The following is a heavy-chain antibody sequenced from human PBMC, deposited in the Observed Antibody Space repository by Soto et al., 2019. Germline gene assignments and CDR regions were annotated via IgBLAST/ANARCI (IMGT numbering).Heavy chain of an antibody. Sequence: QVQLQESGPGLVKPSETLSLTCTVSGGSISSYYWSWIRQPPGKGLEWIGYIYYSGSTNYNPSLKSRVTISVDTSKNQFSLKLSSVTAADTAVYYCARVSRPGWYFDLWGRGTLVTVSS. CDR1: GGSISSYY. CDR3: ARVSRPGWYFDL. CDR2: IYYSGST. V-gene: IGHV4-59*01. J-gene: IGHJ2*01.